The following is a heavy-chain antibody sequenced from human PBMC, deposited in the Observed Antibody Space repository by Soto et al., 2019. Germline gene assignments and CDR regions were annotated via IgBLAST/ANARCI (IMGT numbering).Heavy chain of an antibody. J-gene: IGHJ4*02. Sequence: QVQLVESGGRAVQPGRSLRLACATSGFTFRNFGMQWVRQAPGKGLEGVAVIWSDGNKTYYRNFVKGRFTISRDNAENTLYLQMNSLRVEDTAFYYCARSQYCSSASCFAFDYWGRGTLVTVSS. CDR3: ARSQYCSSASCFAFDY. V-gene: IGHV3-33*01. CDR2: IWSDGNKT. D-gene: IGHD2-2*01. CDR1: GFTFRNFG.